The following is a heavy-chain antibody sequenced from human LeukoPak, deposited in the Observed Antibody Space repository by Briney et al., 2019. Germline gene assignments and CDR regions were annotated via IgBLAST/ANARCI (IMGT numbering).Heavy chain of an antibody. CDR1: GLTFSTSD. D-gene: IGHD5-12*01. CDR3: VRGAAGYDY. J-gene: IGHJ4*02. Sequence: HPGGSLRLSCVVFGLTFSTSDMHWVRQATGNGLEWISSIGTAGDTYYSPSVKGRFAISRENAESSLYLQMNSLRVGDTATYYCVRGAAGYDYWGQGTLVTVSS. CDR2: IGTAGDT. V-gene: IGHV3-13*01.